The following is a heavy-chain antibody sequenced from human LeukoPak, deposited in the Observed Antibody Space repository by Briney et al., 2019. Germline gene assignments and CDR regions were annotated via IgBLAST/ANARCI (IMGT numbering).Heavy chain of an antibody. D-gene: IGHD3-22*01. Sequence: ASVKVSCKASGYTFTGYYMHWVRQAPGQGLEWMGWINPNSGGTNYAQKFQGWVTMTRDTSISTAYMELSSLRSEDTAVYYCARNYWDYYDSSGPLDYWGQGTLVTVSS. V-gene: IGHV1-2*04. CDR3: ARNYWDYYDSSGPLDY. J-gene: IGHJ4*02. CDR1: GYTFTGYY. CDR2: INPNSGGT.